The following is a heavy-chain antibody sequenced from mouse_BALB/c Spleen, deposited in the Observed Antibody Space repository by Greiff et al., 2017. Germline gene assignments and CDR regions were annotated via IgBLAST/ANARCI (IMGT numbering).Heavy chain of an antibody. J-gene: IGHJ4*01. D-gene: IGHD2-1*01. V-gene: IGHV1-31*01. Sequence: EVQRVESGPELVKPGASVKISCKASGYSFTGSYMHWVKQSHVKSLEWIGRINPSNGATSYNQNFKDKASLTVDKSSSTAYMELHSLTSEDSAVYYCARRKLYGNYGGAMDYWGQGTSVTVSS. CDR3: ARRKLYGNYGGAMDY. CDR1: GYSFTGSY. CDR2: INPSNGAT.